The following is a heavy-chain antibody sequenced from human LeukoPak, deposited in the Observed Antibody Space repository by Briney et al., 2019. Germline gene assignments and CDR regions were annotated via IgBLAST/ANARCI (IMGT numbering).Heavy chain of an antibody. CDR1: GGSFSGYY. V-gene: IGHV4-34*01. CDR3: ARGSSGGSCYSRVHAGWFDP. D-gene: IGHD2-15*01. J-gene: IGHJ5*02. CDR2: INHSGST. Sequence: SETLSLTCAVYGGSFSGYYWSWIRQPPGKGLEWIGEINHSGSTNYNPSLKSRVTISVDTSKNQFSLKLSSVTAAATAVYYCARGSSGGSCYSRVHAGWFDPWGQGTLVTVSS.